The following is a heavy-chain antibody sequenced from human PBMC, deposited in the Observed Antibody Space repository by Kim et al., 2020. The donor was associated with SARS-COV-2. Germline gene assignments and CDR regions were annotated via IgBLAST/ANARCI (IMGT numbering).Heavy chain of an antibody. CDR1: GGSFSGYY. CDR3: ARGRRYSSGCSFDY. D-gene: IGHD6-19*01. J-gene: IGHJ4*02. V-gene: IGHV4-34*01. Sequence: SETLSLTCAVYGGSFSGYYWCWIRQPPGKGREWIVEINHSGSTNYNPSLKSRVTISVDTSKNQFSLKLSSVTAADTAVYYCARGRRYSSGCSFDYWGQGTLVTVSS. CDR2: INHSGST.